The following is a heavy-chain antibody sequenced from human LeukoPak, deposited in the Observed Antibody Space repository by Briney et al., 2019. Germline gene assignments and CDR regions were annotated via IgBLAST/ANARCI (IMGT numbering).Heavy chain of an antibody. D-gene: IGHD2-2*01. Sequence: GGSLRLSCAASGLTFSTSVMNWVRQAPGKGLQWVSAITTSGGGTYYADSVKGRFTISRDDSKNTLYLQMNSLRADDTAVYFCAKGYRSSATCRFDPWGQGTLVTVSS. J-gene: IGHJ5*02. CDR3: AKGYRSSATCRFDP. CDR2: ITTSGGGT. V-gene: IGHV3-23*01. CDR1: GLTFSTSV.